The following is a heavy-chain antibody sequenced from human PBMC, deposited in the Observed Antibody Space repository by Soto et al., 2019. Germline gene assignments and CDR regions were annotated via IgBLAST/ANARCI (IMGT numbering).Heavy chain of an antibody. CDR3: VRDGTKTLRDWFDP. D-gene: IGHD1-1*01. CDR1: GASISGFY. Sequence: SETLSLTCTVSGASISGFYWSWIQKSAGKGLEWIGRIYATGTTDYNPSLKSRVMMSVDTSKKQFSLKLRSVTAADTAVYYCVRDGTKTLRDWFDPWGQGISVTVSS. J-gene: IGHJ5*02. V-gene: IGHV4-4*07. CDR2: IYATGTT.